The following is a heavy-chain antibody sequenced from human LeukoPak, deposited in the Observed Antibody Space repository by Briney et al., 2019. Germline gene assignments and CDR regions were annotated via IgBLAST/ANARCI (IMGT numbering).Heavy chain of an antibody. CDR1: GYTFTGYY. Sequence: ASVKVSCKASGYTFTGYYMHWVRQAPGQGLEWMGWINPNSGGTNYAQKFQGWVTMTRDTSISTAYMELSRLRSDDTAVYYCATGYPLTGHSYGMDVWGKGTTVTVSS. J-gene: IGHJ6*04. D-gene: IGHD1-14*01. V-gene: IGHV1-2*04. CDR3: ATGYPLTGHSYGMDV. CDR2: INPNSGGT.